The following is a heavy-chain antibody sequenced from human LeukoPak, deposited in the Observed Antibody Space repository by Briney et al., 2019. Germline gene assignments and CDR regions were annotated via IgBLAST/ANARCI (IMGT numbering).Heavy chain of an antibody. V-gene: IGHV1-69*05. CDR3: AGNPIAAAGRWFDP. D-gene: IGHD6-13*01. CDR1: GGTFSSYA. CDR2: IIPIFGTA. J-gene: IGHJ5*02. Sequence: ASVKVSCKASGGTFSSYAISWVQQAPGQGLEWMGGIIPIFGTANYAQKFQGRVTITTDESTSTAYMELSSLRSEDTAVYYCAGNPIAAAGRWFDPWGQGTLVTVSS.